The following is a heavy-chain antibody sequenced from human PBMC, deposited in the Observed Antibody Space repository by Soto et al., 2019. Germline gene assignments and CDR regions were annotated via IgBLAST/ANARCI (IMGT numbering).Heavy chain of an antibody. CDR2: IYPGDSDT. D-gene: IGHD3-22*01. CDR3: ARHPYYYDSSGYY. CDR1: GYSFTSYC. V-gene: IGHV5-51*01. Sequence: GESLKISGKGSGYSFTSYCIGWVLQRPWKGLEWMGIIYPGDSDTRYSPSFQGQVTISADKSISTAYLQWSSLKASDTAMYYCARHPYYYDSSGYYWGQGTLVTVSS. J-gene: IGHJ4*02.